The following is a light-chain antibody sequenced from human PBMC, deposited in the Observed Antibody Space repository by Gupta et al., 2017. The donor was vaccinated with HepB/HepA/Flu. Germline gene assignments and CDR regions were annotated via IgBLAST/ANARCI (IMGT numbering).Light chain of an antibody. CDR3: AESADSINGLV. CDR1: SSNIGNNA. Sequence: QFVLTQPPSVSEAPRQRVTISCSGSSSNIGNNALNWYQQLPGKDPNLLIDYDDLLPSAVSAGFSSRTSARSAYPATSGVQSEDEADDYCAESADSINGLVFGGGTKLTVL. V-gene: IGLV1-36*01. J-gene: IGLJ3*02. CDR2: YDD.